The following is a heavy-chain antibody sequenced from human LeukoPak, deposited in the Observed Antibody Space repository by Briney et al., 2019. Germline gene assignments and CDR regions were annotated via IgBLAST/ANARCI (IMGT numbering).Heavy chain of an antibody. Sequence: GGSLRPSCTAFGLSFRNAGSTWFRQAPGKGLEWVGRIISRTSGGATDYAAPVRGRFTISRDDSQNTLYLQMKSLKTEETAVYYRTSLRETYDVSVESLLDGWVQGIPVTVSS. CDR1: GLSFRNAG. V-gene: IGHV3-15*01. D-gene: IGHD3-3*01. J-gene: IGHJ4*02. CDR3: TSLRETYDVSVESLLDG. CDR2: IISRTSGGAT.